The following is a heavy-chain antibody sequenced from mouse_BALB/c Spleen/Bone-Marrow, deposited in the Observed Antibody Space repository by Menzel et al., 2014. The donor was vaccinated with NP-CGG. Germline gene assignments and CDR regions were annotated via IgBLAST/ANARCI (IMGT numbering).Heavy chain of an antibody. CDR3: ASYRYAWYFDV. CDR1: GFNIKDYY. D-gene: IGHD2-14*01. V-gene: IGHV14-1*02. CDR2: IDPENGNT. J-gene: IGHJ1*01. Sequence: EVQLQQSGAELVRSGASVKLSCTASGFNIKDYYMHWVKQRPEQGLEWIGWIDPENGNTKYDPKFQGKATITADTSSNTAYLQLSSLTSEDTAVYYCASYRYAWYFDVWGAGTTVTVSS.